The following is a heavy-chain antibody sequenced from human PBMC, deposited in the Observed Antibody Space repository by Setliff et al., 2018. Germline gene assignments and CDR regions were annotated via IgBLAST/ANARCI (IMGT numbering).Heavy chain of an antibody. CDR1: GDSISPYY. Sequence: SETLSLTCTVSGDSISPYYWSWIRQPPGEGLEWVGYIYYSGSANYIPSLKSRVTISVDTSKNQFSLKLSSVTAADTAVYYCARVYGGYFQWGHGTLVTVSS. V-gene: IGHV4-59*01. D-gene: IGHD2-21*02. J-gene: IGHJ1*01. CDR3: ARVYGGYFQ. CDR2: IYYSGSA.